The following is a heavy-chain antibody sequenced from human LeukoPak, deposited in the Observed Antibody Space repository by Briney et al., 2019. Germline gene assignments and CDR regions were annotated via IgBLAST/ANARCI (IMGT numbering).Heavy chain of an antibody. CDR1: GFTFSSYG. Sequence: GGSLRLSCAASGFTFSSYGMHWVRQAPGKGLEWVAVISYDGSNKYYADSVKGRFTISRDNSKNTLYLQMNSLRAEDTAVYYCAKDLEGYFDYWGQGTLVTVSS. CDR3: AKDLEGYFDY. V-gene: IGHV3-30*18. CDR2: ISYDGSNK. J-gene: IGHJ4*02.